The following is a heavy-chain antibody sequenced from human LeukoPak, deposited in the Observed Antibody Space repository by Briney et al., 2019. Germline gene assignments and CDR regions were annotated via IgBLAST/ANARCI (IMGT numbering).Heavy chain of an antibody. CDR3: ARSRIAAISGFDP. J-gene: IGHJ5*02. CDR1: GGSISSRSYY. Sequence: PSETLSLTCTVPGGSISSRSYYWGWVRQTPGKGLEWIGSMYYSVNTYYNPSLKGRVTISVGTSKNQFSLNLISVTAADTAVYYCARSRIAAISGFDPWGQGTRVTVSS. D-gene: IGHD6-13*01. CDR2: MYYSVNT. V-gene: IGHV4-39*01.